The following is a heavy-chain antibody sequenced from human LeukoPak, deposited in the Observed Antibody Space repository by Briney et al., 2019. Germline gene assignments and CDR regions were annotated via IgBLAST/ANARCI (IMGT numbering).Heavy chain of an antibody. CDR3: VKVGGLRWYHAFDI. CDR2: ISDNGGKT. D-gene: IGHD4-23*01. CDR1: GFTFSSYA. Sequence: GGSLRLSCAASGFTFSSYAMSWVRQAPGKGLEWVSAISDNGGKTYYADSVKGRFTISRDNSKNTLYLQMSSLRAEDTAVYYCVKVGGLRWYHAFDIWGQGTMVTVSS. J-gene: IGHJ3*02. V-gene: IGHV3-23*01.